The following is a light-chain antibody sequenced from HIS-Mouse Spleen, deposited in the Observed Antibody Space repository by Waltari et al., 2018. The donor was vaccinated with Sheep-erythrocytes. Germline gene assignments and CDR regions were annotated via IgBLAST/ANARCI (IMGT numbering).Light chain of an antibody. CDR2: EGS. V-gene: IGLV2-23*01. CDR3: CSYAGSSTPWV. CDR1: SSDVGRYNL. J-gene: IGLJ3*02. Sequence: QSGRTQPASVSGSPGQSITISCTGTSSDVGRYNLVSWYQQHPGKAPKLMIYEGSKRPSGVSNRFSGSKSGNTASLTISGLQAEDEADYYCCSYAGSSTPWVFGGGTKLTVL.